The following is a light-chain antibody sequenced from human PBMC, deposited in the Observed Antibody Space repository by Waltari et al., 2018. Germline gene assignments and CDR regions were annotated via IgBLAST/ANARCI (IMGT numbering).Light chain of an antibody. CDR2: YVS. V-gene: IGLV2-11*01. Sequence: QSALTQPRSVSGSPGQSVTISCTGTTSDVGGYDFVSWYQQHPGKAPKLIIYYVSQRPSGVPARFSGSKSGNTASLTITGLRDDDEAEYFCCSHGGFDTFWVFGGGTKVIVL. CDR3: CSHGGFDTFWV. CDR1: TSDVGGYDF. J-gene: IGLJ3*02.